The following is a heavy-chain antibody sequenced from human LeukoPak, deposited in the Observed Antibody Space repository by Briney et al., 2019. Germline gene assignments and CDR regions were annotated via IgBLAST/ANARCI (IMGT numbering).Heavy chain of an antibody. D-gene: IGHD4-17*01. CDR3: ARVGDYANALEI. Sequence: VSLICALYGGFFSGYYWSWLRHPPGEGLEWIGEINYSRSSNYYPSRKRRVPIPVNTSKNHFFFKLSSVAAADQACVSLARVGDYANALEIWGQGTRVSVSS. CDR1: GGFFSGYY. CDR2: INYSRSS. J-gene: IGHJ3*02. V-gene: IGHV4-34*01.